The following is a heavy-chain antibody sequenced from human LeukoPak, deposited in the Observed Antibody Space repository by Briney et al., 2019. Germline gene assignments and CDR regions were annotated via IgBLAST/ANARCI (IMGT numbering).Heavy chain of an antibody. D-gene: IGHD3-10*01. J-gene: IGHJ6*02. Sequence: PSETLSLTCAVSGDSISSGTYYWGWIRQSPGKGLEWIGTIYYTESTYYNPSLKSRVTISVDTSKNQFSLKLSSVTAADTAVYYCARSYGSESYSSYYGVDVWGQGTTVTVSS. CDR1: GDSISSGTYY. V-gene: IGHV4-39*01. CDR3: ARSYGSESYSSYYGVDV. CDR2: IYYTEST.